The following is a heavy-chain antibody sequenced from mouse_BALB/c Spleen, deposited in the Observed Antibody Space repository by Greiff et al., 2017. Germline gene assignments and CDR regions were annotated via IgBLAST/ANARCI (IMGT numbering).Heavy chain of an antibody. D-gene: IGHD2-1*01. CDR2: ISSGSSTI. CDR1: GFTFSSFG. Sequence: DVHLVESGGGLVQPGGSRKLSCAASGFTFSSFGMHWVRQAPEKGLEWVAYISSGSSTIYYADTVKGRFTISRDNPKNTLFLQMTSLRSEDTAMYYCARSDYGNSFAYWGQGTLVTVSA. V-gene: IGHV5-17*02. CDR3: ARSDYGNSFAY. J-gene: IGHJ3*01.